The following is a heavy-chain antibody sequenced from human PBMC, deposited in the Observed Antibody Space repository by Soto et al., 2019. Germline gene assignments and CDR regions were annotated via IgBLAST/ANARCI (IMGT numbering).Heavy chain of an antibody. D-gene: IGHD3-10*01. CDR3: ANLPLYGSGFDC. J-gene: IGHJ4*02. CDR1: GFTFDDYA. Sequence: EVQLVESGGGLVQPGRSLRLSCAASGFTFDDYAIHWVRQAPGKGLEWVSGINWNGDATGYADSVKGRFTISRDNAKNSLYLQMNSLTTEDMAVYYCANLPLYGSGFDCWGQGTLVTVSS. V-gene: IGHV3-9*03. CDR2: INWNGDAT.